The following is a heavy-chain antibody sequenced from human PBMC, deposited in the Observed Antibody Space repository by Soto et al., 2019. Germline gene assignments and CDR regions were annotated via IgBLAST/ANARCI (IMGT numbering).Heavy chain of an antibody. CDR1: GFTFSDFY. Sequence: QVQLVESGGGLVKPGGSLRLSCAASGFTFSDFYMTWIRQAPGKGLEWVLYIRSSSSYTNYADSVKGRFTISRDNAKNSVYPQLTSLRAEDTAVTRDSCLLIRSSSDYWGQGTLVTVSS. CDR3: SCLLIRSSSDY. CDR2: IRSSSSYT. V-gene: IGHV3-11*05. J-gene: IGHJ4*02. D-gene: IGHD3-9*01.